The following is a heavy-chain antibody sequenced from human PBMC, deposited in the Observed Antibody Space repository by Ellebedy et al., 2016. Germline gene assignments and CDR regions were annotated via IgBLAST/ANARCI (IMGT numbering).Heavy chain of an antibody. V-gene: IGHV3-30*03. J-gene: IGHJ5*02. D-gene: IGHD4/OR15-4a*01. Sequence: GGSLRLXXVASGFTLSSYDMHWVRQAPGKGLEWVAILSYDGTKTYYADSVKGRFLVSRDNSKNTLYLQTRGLRVEDTAVYYCVGGSWYGSDGWCSWGQGTLVTVAS. CDR1: GFTLSSYD. CDR2: LSYDGTKT. CDR3: VGGSWYGSDGWCS.